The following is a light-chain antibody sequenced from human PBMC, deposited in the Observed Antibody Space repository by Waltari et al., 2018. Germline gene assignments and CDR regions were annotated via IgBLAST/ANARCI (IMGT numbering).Light chain of an antibody. Sequence: DIQMTQSPSSLSASVGDTVTLTCRASQAISNYLAWYQQKPGNAPRPLIYFASNLEVGVPSRFSGSGSGTEFTLTITSLQAKDFATYYCQQHNNYPRTFGQGTKVEVK. CDR1: QAISNY. V-gene: IGKV1-17*01. J-gene: IGKJ1*01. CDR2: FAS. CDR3: QQHNNYPRT.